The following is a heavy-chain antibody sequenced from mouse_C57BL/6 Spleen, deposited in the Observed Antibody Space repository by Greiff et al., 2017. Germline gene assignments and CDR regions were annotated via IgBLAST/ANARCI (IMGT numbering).Heavy chain of an antibody. CDR2: ISSGGDYI. Sequence: EVKLVESGEGLVKPGGSLKLSCAASGFTFSSYAMSWVRQTPEKRLEWVAYISSGGDYIYYADTVKGRFTISRDNARNTLYLQMSSLKSEDTAMYYCTRDYYGSSYHARDYWGQGTSVTVSS. D-gene: IGHD1-1*01. CDR1: GFTFSSYA. V-gene: IGHV5-9-1*02. J-gene: IGHJ4*01. CDR3: TRDYYGSSYHARDY.